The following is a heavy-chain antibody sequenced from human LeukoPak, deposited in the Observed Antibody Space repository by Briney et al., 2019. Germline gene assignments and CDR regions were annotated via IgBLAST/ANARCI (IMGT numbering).Heavy chain of an antibody. CDR1: GFTFSSYA. CDR2: ISYDGSNK. CDR3: AREGPIYYDSIGYFDY. V-gene: IGHV3-30-3*01. J-gene: IGHJ4*02. Sequence: PGRSLRLSCAASGFTFSSYAMHWVRQAPGKGLEWVAVISYDGSNKYSADSVKGRFTISRDNSKNTLYLQMNSLRAEDTAVYYCAREGPIYYDSIGYFDYWGQGTLVTVSS. D-gene: IGHD3-22*01.